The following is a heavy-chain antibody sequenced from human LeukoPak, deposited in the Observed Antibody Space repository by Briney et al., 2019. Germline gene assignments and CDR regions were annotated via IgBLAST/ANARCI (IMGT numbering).Heavy chain of an antibody. CDR2: IYPGDSDT. CDR1: GYSFTSYW. D-gene: IGHD3-16*02. V-gene: IGHV5-51*01. J-gene: IGHJ3*02. CDR3: ATSHYDYVWGSYRYTPSAFDI. Sequence: GESLKISCKGSGYSFTSYWIGWARQMPGKGLEWMGIIYPGDSDTRYSPSFQGQVTISADKSISTAYLQWSSLKASDTAMYYCATSHYDYVWGSYRYTPSAFDIWGQGTMVTVSS.